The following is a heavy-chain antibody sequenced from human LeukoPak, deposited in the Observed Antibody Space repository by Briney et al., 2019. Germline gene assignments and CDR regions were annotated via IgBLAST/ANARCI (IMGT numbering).Heavy chain of an antibody. Sequence: SETLSLTCTVSGGSISSYYWSWIRQPPGKGLEWIGYIYYSGSTNYNPSLKSRLSISVDASKNQFSLKLSSVTATDTAVYYCASLTTVTQGYFDSWGQGTLVTVSS. CDR1: GGSISSYY. D-gene: IGHD4-17*01. CDR2: IYYSGST. J-gene: IGHJ4*02. CDR3: ASLTTVTQGYFDS. V-gene: IGHV4-59*08.